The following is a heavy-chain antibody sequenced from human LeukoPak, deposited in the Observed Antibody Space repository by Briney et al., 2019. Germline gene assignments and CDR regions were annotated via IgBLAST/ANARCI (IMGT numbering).Heavy chain of an antibody. J-gene: IGHJ6*02. V-gene: IGHV1-2*02. CDR2: INANNGGT. Sequence: ASVKVSCKASGYTFSGHYIHWVRQAPGQGLEWMGWINANNGGTSYAQKFQGRVSLTRDTSINTASMEVSRLRADDTALYFCARDRVPFYSSTFKDYYLQYGLDVWGQGTTVTVSS. D-gene: IGHD6-19*01. CDR1: GYTFSGHY. CDR3: ARDRVPFYSSTFKDYYLQYGLDV.